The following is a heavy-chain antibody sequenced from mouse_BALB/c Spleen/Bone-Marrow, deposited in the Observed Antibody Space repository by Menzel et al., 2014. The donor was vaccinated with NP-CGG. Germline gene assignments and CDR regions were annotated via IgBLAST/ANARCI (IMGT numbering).Heavy chain of an antibody. CDR2: ISSGGRYT. J-gene: IGHJ4*01. CDR1: GFTFSSYT. CDR3: TRDGKGNYDYAMDY. V-gene: IGHV5-6-4*01. Sequence: EVQGVESGGGLVKPGGSLKLSCAASGFTFSSYTMSWVRQTPEKRLEWVATISSGGRYTYYPDSVKGRFTISRDNAKNTLYLQMSSLKSEDTAMYYCTRDGKGNYDYAMDYWGQGTSVTVSS. D-gene: IGHD2-1*01.